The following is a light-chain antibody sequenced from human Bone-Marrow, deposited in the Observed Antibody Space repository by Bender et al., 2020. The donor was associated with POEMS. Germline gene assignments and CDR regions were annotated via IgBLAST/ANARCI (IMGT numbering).Light chain of an antibody. J-gene: IGLJ1*01. CDR2: EVN. CDR1: SSDVGGYNF. V-gene: IGLV2-8*01. Sequence: QSALTQPPSASGSPGQSVTISCTGTSSDVGGYNFVSWFQQHPGKAPKLLIYEVNKRPSGVPDRFSGSKSGNTASLTVSGLQPEDEGDYYCASYGGTNNYVFGTGTTVAVL. CDR3: ASYGGTNNYV.